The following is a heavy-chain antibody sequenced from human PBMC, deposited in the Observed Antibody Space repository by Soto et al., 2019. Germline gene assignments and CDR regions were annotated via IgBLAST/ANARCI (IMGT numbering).Heavy chain of an antibody. V-gene: IGHV3-33*01. CDR1: GFTFSTYG. CDR2: IWYDGSNK. CDR3: AREAKEYYSDY. J-gene: IGHJ4*02. Sequence: QVQLVESGGGVAQPGRSLRLSCAASGFTFSTYGMHWVRQAPGKGLEWVAAIWYDGSNKYYADSVKGRFTISRDNSKNTLYLQMNSLRAEDTAVYYCAREAKEYYSDYWGQGTLVTVSS. D-gene: IGHD3-10*01.